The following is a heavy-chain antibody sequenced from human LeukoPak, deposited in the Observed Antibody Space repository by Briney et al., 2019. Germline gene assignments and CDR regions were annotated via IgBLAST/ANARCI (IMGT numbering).Heavy chain of an antibody. CDR2: ISGSGGST. Sequence: GGSLRLSCAASGFTFSSYAMSWVRQAPGKGLEWVSAISGSGGSTYYADSVKGRFTISRDNSKNTLYLQMNSLRAEDTAVYYCARDLVVRGALNAFDIWGQGTMVTVSS. CDR1: GFTFSSYA. CDR3: ARDLVVRGALNAFDI. D-gene: IGHD3-10*01. J-gene: IGHJ3*02. V-gene: IGHV3-23*01.